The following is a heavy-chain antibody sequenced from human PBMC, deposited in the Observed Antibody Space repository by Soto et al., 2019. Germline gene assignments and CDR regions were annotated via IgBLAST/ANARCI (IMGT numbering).Heavy chain of an antibody. CDR1: GFTFSHYA. V-gene: IGHV3-23*01. CDR2: ISGSGGSA. Sequence: GGSLRLSCAASGFTFSHYAISWVRQAPGKGLEWVSSISGSGGSAYYADSVKGRFTISRDNSKNTLYLQMNSLRAEDTAVYYCATYSGNYERYGVYYGMDVWGQGTTVT. D-gene: IGHD1-26*01. CDR3: ATYSGNYERYGVYYGMDV. J-gene: IGHJ6*02.